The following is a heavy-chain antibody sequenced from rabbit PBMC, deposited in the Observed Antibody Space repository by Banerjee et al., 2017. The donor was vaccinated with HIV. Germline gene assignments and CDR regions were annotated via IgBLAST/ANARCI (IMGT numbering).Heavy chain of an antibody. CDR3: ARDRGGSAYYTGLGL. CDR2: IYVGGLTST. J-gene: IGHJ4*01. V-gene: IGHV1S45*01. CDR1: GFSFSSGYD. D-gene: IGHD8-1*01. Sequence: QEQLVESGGGLVTLGGSLTLTCKASGFSFSSGYDMCWVRQAPGKGLEWIGCIYVGGLTSTYYASWAKGRFTGSKASSTTVTLQMTSLTAADTATYFCARDRGGSAYYTGLGLWGPGTLVTVS.